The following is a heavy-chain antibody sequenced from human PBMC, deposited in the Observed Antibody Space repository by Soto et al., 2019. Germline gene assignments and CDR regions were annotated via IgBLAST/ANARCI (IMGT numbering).Heavy chain of an antibody. CDR3: ARAQRGSYYPVPLDY. CDR2: INWNGGST. V-gene: IGHV3-20*04. D-gene: IGHD1-26*01. CDR1: GFTFDDYG. J-gene: IGHJ4*02. Sequence: GGSLRLSCAASGFTFDDYGMSWVRQAPGKGLEWVSGINWNGGSTGYADSVKGRFTISRDNAKNSLYLQMNSLRAEDTALYYCARAQRGSYYPVPLDYWGQGTLVTVSS.